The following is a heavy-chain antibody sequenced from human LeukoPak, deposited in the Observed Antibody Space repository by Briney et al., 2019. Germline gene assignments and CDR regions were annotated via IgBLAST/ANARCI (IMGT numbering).Heavy chain of an antibody. CDR2: IAHEGRKP. J-gene: IGHJ6*02. Sequence: GGSLRLPCATSGFTFSSYWMHWLRPAPGKGLMGGSDIAHEGRKPTYADSVKGQISIARDNAKNKVHLQMNSPRAEHTAGYYCAREVSGVARWPYGMDVWAQGTTVTVSS. V-gene: IGHV3-74*03. D-gene: IGHD5-24*01. CDR1: GFTFSSYW. CDR3: AREVSGVARWPYGMDV.